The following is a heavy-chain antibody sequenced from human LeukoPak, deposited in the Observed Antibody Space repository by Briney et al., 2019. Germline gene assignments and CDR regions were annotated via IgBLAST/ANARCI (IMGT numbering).Heavy chain of an antibody. V-gene: IGHV3-23*01. J-gene: IGHJ4*02. Sequence: PGGSLRLSCAASGFTFSSYGMSWVRQAPGKGLEWVSAISGSGGSTYYADSVKGRFTISRDNSKNTLYLQMNSLRAEDTAVYYCAKVAKRAYGSGSYYRYFDYWGQGTLVTVSS. CDR1: GFTFSSYG. CDR2: ISGSGGST. D-gene: IGHD3-10*01. CDR3: AKVAKRAYGSGSYYRYFDY.